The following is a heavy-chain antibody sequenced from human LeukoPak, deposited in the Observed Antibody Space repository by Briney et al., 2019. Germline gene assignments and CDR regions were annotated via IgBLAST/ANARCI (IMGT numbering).Heavy chain of an antibody. CDR2: IIAPGTST. Sequence: PGGSLRLSCAASGFTFSSYAMSWVRQAPGKGLEWVSSIIAPGTSTYYADSVKGRFTISRDNSKNTLYLQMNSLRAEDTAVYYCARETRYYFDYWGQGTLVTVSS. V-gene: IGHV3-23*01. J-gene: IGHJ4*02. CDR3: ARETRYYFDY. CDR1: GFTFSSYA.